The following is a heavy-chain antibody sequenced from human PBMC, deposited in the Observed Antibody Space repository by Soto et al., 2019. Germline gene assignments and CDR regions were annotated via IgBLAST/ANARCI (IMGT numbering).Heavy chain of an antibody. CDR3: ARIFYSSGWYGWFDP. CDR1: GFTFSSYS. D-gene: IGHD6-19*01. Sequence: PGGSLRLSCAASGFTFSSYSMNWVRQAPGKGLEWVSSISSSSSYIYYADSVKGRFTISRDNAKNSLYLQMNSLRSEDTAVYYCARIFYSSGWYGWFDPWGQGTLVTVS. CDR2: ISSSSSYI. J-gene: IGHJ5*02. V-gene: IGHV3-21*01.